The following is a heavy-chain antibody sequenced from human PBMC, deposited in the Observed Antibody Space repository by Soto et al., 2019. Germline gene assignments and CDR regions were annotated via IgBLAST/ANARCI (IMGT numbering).Heavy chain of an antibody. CDR1: VFTFNTNA. CDR3: AKEVATSFDY. Sequence: GGSLRLSCAASVFTFNTNAMHWVRQAPGKGLEWVAVISSDGSNKDYADSVKGRFTISRDNSKNTLYLQMNSVRVEDTAVYYCAKEVATSFDYWGQGTLVTVSS. J-gene: IGHJ4*02. V-gene: IGHV3-30-3*01. CDR2: ISSDGSNK. D-gene: IGHD5-12*01.